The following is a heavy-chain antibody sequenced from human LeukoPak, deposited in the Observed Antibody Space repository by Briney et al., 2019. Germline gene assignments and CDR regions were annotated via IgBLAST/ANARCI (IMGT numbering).Heavy chain of an antibody. CDR1: GLTFSSYS. CDR2: ISSSSSYI. V-gene: IGHV3-21*01. CDR3: ARGGYYDSSGYYYYMDV. Sequence: GGSLRLSCAASGLTFSSYSMNWVRQAPGKGLEWVSSISSSSSYIYYADSVKGRFTISRDNAKNSLYLQMNRLRAEDTAVYYCARGGYYDSSGYYYYMDVWGKGTTVTVSS. D-gene: IGHD3-22*01. J-gene: IGHJ6*03.